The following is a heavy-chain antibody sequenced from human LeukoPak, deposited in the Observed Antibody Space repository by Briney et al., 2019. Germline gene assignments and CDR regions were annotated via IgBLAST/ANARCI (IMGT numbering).Heavy chain of an antibody. J-gene: IGHJ4*02. Sequence: GGSLRLCCAASGFTFSIYWMHWVRQAPGKGLVWVSHLNGDENTITYADSVKGRFTISRDNAKNTLYLQMNSLRAEDTAVYYCVRGLGSYQFDYWGQGTLVTVAS. CDR2: LNGDENTI. CDR3: VRGLGSYQFDY. D-gene: IGHD2-2*01. CDR1: GFTFSIYW. V-gene: IGHV3-74*01.